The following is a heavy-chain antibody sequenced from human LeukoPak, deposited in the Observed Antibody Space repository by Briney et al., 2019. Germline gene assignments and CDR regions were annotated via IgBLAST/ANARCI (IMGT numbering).Heavy chain of an antibody. V-gene: IGHV3-30-3*01. D-gene: IGHD6-13*01. CDR3: VRDPSSWYNFFDY. Sequence: GGSLRLSCAASGFTFNNHALHWVRQAPGKGLEWVAVISYDGSDIYYGDSVKGRFTISRDNSKNTVYLQMNSLTTEDTAVYYCVRDPSSWYNFFDYWGQGTLVIASS. J-gene: IGHJ4*01. CDR2: ISYDGSDI. CDR1: GFTFNNHA.